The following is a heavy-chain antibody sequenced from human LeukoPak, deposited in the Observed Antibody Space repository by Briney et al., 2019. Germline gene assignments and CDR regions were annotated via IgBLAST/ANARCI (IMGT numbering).Heavy chain of an antibody. CDR3: ARERQLLARVDY. J-gene: IGHJ4*02. CDR2: IYYSGST. Sequence: SETLSLTCTVSGGSISSSSYYWGWIRQPPGKGLEWIGSIYYSGSTYYNPSLKSRVTISVDTSKNQFSLKLSSVTAADTAVYYCARERQLLARVDYWGQGTLVSVSS. D-gene: IGHD6-13*01. V-gene: IGHV4-39*07. CDR1: GGSISSSSYY.